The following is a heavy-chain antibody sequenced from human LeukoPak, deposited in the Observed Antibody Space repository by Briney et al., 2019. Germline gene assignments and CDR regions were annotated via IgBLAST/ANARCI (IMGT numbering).Heavy chain of an antibody. CDR1: GYTFTSYG. V-gene: IGHV1-18*01. CDR2: ISAYNGNT. J-gene: IGHJ4*02. D-gene: IGHD6-13*01. Sequence: GASVKVSCKASGYTFTSYGISWVRQAPGQGLEWMGWISAYNGNTNYAQKLQGRVTMTTDTSTSTAYMELRSLRSDDTAVYYCARVWVAAAGSYYFDYWGQGTLVTVSS. CDR3: ARVWVAAAGSYYFDY.